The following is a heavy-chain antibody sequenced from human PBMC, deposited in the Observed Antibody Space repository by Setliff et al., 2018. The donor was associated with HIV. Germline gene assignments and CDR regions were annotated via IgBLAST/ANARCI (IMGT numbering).Heavy chain of an antibody. Sequence: LSLTCTVSGDSVSSRSYYWSWIRQSAGKGLEWVSDISSSGTTYYYADAVKGRFTISRDNAKKSVFLHMNSLRGEDTAVYYCVREGEYFDTIGHYLVRRFFDLWGQGTMVTVSS. CDR3: VREGEYFDTIGHYLVRRFFDL. D-gene: IGHD3-9*01. J-gene: IGHJ3*01. CDR1: GDSVSSRSYY. CDR2: ISSSGTTY. V-gene: IGHV3-11*04.